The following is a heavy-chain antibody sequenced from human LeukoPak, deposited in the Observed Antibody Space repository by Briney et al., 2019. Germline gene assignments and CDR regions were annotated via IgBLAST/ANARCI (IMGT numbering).Heavy chain of an antibody. Sequence: GASVKVSCKASGYTFTGYYMHWVRQAPGQGLEWMGWINPNSGGTNYAQKFQGRVTMTRDTSISTAYMELSSLRSEDTAVYYCARDLNPRGYCSGGSCYFSGAFDIWGQGTMVTVSS. CDR3: ARDLNPRGYCSGGSCYFSGAFDI. CDR2: INPNSGGT. V-gene: IGHV1-2*02. CDR1: GYTFTGYY. J-gene: IGHJ3*02. D-gene: IGHD2-15*01.